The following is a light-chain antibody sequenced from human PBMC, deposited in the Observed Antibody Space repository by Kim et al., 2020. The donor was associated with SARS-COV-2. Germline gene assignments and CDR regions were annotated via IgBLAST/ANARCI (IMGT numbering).Light chain of an antibody. V-gene: IGLV1-47*01. CDR1: TADIGSNY. Sequence: TPGRMIPISCSGTTADIGSNYLYWYRQLPGPAPKLLLYSNNPRPSGVPDRVSGAKSGTSASLAIRGLRSEDEADYYCATWDDSHVVFGGGTQLTVL. J-gene: IGLJ2*01. CDR3: ATWDDSHVV. CDR2: SNN.